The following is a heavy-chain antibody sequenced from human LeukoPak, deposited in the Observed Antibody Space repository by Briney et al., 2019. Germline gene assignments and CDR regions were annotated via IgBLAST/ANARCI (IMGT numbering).Heavy chain of an antibody. Sequence: GGSLRLSCAASGFSFSSYGMSWVRQAPGKGLEWVSAFSGGSSTFYADSVKGRFTISRDNSKNTLYLQMNSLRAEDTAVYYCAKDSSGYEEYFDYWGQGTLVTVSS. CDR1: GFSFSSYG. CDR2: FSGGSST. J-gene: IGHJ4*02. CDR3: AKDSSGYEEYFDY. D-gene: IGHD5-12*01. V-gene: IGHV3-23*01.